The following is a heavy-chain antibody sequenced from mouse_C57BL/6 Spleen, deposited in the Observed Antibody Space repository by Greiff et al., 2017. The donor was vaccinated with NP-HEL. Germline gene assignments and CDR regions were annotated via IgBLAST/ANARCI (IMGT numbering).Heavy chain of an antibody. D-gene: IGHD1-1*01. J-gene: IGHJ1*03. CDR2: ISYSGST. V-gene: IGHV3-1*01. CDR1: GYSITSGYD. Sequence: EVHLVESGPGMVKPSQSLSLTCTVTGYSITSGYDWHWIRHFPGNKLECMGYISYSGSTNYNQSLKTRITFTHDTSNNHFFLKLNTVTKEDTATDYCARGTTVVATGYFDDWGKGTPVTVSS. CDR3: ARGTTVVATGYFDD.